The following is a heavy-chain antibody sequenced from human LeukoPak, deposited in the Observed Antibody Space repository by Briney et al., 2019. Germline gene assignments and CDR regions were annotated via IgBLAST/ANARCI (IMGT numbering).Heavy chain of an antibody. CDR3: ARQIVVVPAALYWFDP. J-gene: IGHJ5*02. V-gene: IGHV4-59*08. CDR1: GGSISSYY. CDR2: IYYSGST. D-gene: IGHD2-15*01. Sequence: SETLSLTCTVSGGSISSYYWNWVRQPPGKGLEWIGYIYYSGSTNYNPSLKSRVTISVDTSKNQFSLKLSSVTAADTAVYYCARQIVVVPAALYWFDPWGQGTLVTVSS.